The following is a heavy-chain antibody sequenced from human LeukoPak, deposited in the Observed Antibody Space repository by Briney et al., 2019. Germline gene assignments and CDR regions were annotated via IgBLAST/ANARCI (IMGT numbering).Heavy chain of an antibody. CDR2: ISGSGGST. V-gene: IGHV3-23*01. Sequence: PGGSLRLSCAASGFTFSSYAMSWVRQAPGKGLEWVSAISGSGGSTYYADSVKGRFTISRDNAKNSLYLQMNSLRAEDTAVYYCARDYRVAGTRYFDYWGQGTLVTVSS. CDR1: GFTFSSYA. D-gene: IGHD6-19*01. J-gene: IGHJ4*02. CDR3: ARDYRVAGTRYFDY.